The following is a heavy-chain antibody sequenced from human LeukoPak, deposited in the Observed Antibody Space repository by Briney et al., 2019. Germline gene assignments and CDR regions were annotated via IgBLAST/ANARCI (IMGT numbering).Heavy chain of an antibody. D-gene: IGHD1-1*01. Sequence: PGGSLRLSCAASGFTFSTIWMHWVRQAPGEGLVWVSRINPDGSITDYADSVKGRFTISRDNAKNMLYLQMNSLGAEDTAVYYCARENWYLDFWGQGTLVTVSS. V-gene: IGHV3-74*01. CDR3: ARENWYLDF. J-gene: IGHJ4*02. CDR2: INPDGSIT. CDR1: GFTFSTIW.